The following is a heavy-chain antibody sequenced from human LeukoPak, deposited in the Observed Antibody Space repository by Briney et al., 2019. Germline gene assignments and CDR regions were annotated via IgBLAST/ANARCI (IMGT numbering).Heavy chain of an antibody. CDR2: IYTSGST. V-gene: IGHV4-4*07. Sequence: PSETLSLTCTVSGGSISSYYWSWLRQPAGKGLEWIGRIYTSGSTNYNPSLKSRVTMSVDTSKNQFSLKLSSVTAADTAVYYCARERRSVVPAATRYFDLWGRGTLVTVSS. J-gene: IGHJ2*01. CDR3: ARERRSVVPAATRYFDL. CDR1: GGSISSYY. D-gene: IGHD2-2*01.